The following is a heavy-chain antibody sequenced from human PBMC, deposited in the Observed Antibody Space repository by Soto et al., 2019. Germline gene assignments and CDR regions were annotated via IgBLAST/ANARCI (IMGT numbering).Heavy chain of an antibody. Sequence: PSETLSLTCTVSGGSISRGDYYWSWIRQPPGKGLEWIGYIYYSGSTYYNPSLKSRATISVDRSKNQFSLKLSSVTAADTAVYYCAGDTMDGDLDXWGQGTLVTVSS. CDR3: AGDTMDGDLDX. CDR1: GGSISRGDYY. J-gene: IGHJ4*02. D-gene: IGHD3-3*01. CDR2: IYYSGST. V-gene: IGHV4-30-4*02.